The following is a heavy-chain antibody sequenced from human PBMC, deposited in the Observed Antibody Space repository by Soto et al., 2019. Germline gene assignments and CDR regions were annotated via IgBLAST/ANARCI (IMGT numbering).Heavy chain of an antibody. V-gene: IGHV4-61*01. J-gene: IGHJ4*02. D-gene: IGHD1-26*01. CDR3: VRNVAGATVPYYFDF. CDR1: GDSVSGGSFY. Sequence: SETLSLTCTVSGDSVSGGSFYWTWIRQPPGKGLEWIGYIYYSGSTNYNPSLKSRVTMSVDTSKNQFSLNLMSVTAADTAIYYCVRNVAGATVPYYFDFWGQGIVVTVSS. CDR2: IYYSGST.